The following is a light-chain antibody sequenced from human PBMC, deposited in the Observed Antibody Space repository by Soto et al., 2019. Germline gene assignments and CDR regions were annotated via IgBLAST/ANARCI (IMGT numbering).Light chain of an antibody. CDR1: QGINSW. V-gene: IGKV1D-12*01. J-gene: IGKJ4*01. Sequence: IQMTQFPSSVSASVGDTVTITCRASQGINSWLAWYQQKPGKAPKLLIFAASHLQSGVPSRFSGSGSGTVFTLAISSLQPEDSATYYCQQAKSFPLTFGGGTKVEIK. CDR3: QQAKSFPLT. CDR2: AAS.